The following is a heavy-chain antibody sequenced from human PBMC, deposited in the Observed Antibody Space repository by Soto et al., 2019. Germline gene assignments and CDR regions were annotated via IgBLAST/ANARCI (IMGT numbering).Heavy chain of an antibody. D-gene: IGHD3-3*01. CDR3: ARKIKIFGVVTFFDY. CDR2: ISYDGSNK. Sequence: GGSLRLSCAASGFTFSSFALHWVRQAPGKGLEWVAVISYDGSNKYYADSVKGRFIISRDNSKNTLYLQMNSLRAEDTAVYYCARKIKIFGVVTFFDYWGQGTLVPVSS. V-gene: IGHV3-30-3*01. CDR1: GFTFSSFA. J-gene: IGHJ4*02.